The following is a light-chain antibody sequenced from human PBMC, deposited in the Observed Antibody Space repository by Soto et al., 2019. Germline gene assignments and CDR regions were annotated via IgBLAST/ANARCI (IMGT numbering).Light chain of an antibody. Sequence: EIVLTQSPGTLSVSPGERATLSCRASQTISSNYLAWYQQKPGQAPSLLIYVTSSRATGIPYRVSGSGSGTDFTLSISRLEPEVSAIYYSQQYVSATFGQGTKVEIK. J-gene: IGKJ1*01. V-gene: IGKV3-20*01. CDR1: QTISSNY. CDR3: QQYVSAT. CDR2: VTS.